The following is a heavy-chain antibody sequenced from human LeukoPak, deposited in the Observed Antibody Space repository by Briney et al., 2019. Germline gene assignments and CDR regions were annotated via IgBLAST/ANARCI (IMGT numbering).Heavy chain of an antibody. V-gene: IGHV3-23*01. CDR2: ISGSGGGT. CDR3: AKDRRSYSYFPDY. D-gene: IGHD1-26*01. CDR1: VFTPSSYA. Sequence: GATLRLSCAASVFTPSSYAMSCAPHAPGKGRGAGSAISGSGGGTYYADSVKGRFTIPRYNSKNTLYLHMNSLRAEDTAVYYCAKDRRSYSYFPDYWGQGTLVTVS. J-gene: IGHJ4*02.